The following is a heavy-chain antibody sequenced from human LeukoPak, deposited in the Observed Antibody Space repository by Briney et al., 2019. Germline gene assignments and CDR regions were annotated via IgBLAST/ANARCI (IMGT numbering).Heavy chain of an antibody. J-gene: IGHJ4*02. CDR1: GDSIGSYY. V-gene: IGHV4-59*08. Sequence: PSETLSLPCTVSGDSIGSYYWSWIRQPPGKGLEWIGYIHNSGRTNYNPSLKSRVTISVDTSKNQFSLKLISVTATDTAVYYCARHVSGIDIFDFWGQGTLVTVSS. CDR2: IHNSGRT. CDR3: ARHVSGIDIFDF. D-gene: IGHD6-19*01.